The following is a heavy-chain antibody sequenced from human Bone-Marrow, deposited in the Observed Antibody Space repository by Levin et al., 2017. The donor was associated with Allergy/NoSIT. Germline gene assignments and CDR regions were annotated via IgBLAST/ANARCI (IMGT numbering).Heavy chain of an antibody. CDR2: TRNKANSYTT. V-gene: IGHV3-72*01. CDR3: LRTRIEADGTTVFEI. Sequence: GESLKISCAASGFTFSDHYMDWVRQAPGKGLEWVGRTRNKANSYTTEYAASVKGRFTISRDDSKNSLYLQMNSLKTEDTAVYYCLRTRIEADGTTVFEIWGQGTMVTVSS. J-gene: IGHJ3*02. CDR1: GFTFSDHY. D-gene: IGHD6-13*01.